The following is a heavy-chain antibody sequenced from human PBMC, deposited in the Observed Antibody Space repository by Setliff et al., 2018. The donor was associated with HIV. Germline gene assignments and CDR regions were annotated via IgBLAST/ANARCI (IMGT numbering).Heavy chain of an antibody. CDR3: ARMSSNIYFHMDV. CDR1: GYTFTSFG. Sequence: GASVKVSCKASGYTFTSFGIIWVRQAPGQRLEWVGWMNPINGDTASAQRFQGRVTMTRDTPISTAYMELRSLGSEDTAVYFCARMSSNIYFHMDVWGRGTTVTVSS. D-gene: IGHD6-13*01. J-gene: IGHJ6*03. V-gene: IGHV1-8*02. CDR2: MNPINGDT.